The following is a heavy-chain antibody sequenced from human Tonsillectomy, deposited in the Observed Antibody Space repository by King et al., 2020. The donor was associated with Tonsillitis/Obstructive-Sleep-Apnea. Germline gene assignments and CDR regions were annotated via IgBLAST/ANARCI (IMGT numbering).Heavy chain of an antibody. CDR3: ARWIMTPYYYYYMDV. CDR2: INHSGST. V-gene: IGHV4-34*01. J-gene: IGHJ6*03. Sequence: VQLQQWGPGLLKPSETLSLTCAVYGGSFSGYYWSWIRQPPGKGLEWIREINHSGSTNYNPSLKSRVTISVDTSKNQFSLKLSSVTAADTAVYYCARWIMTPYYYYYMDVWGKGTTVTVSS. D-gene: IGHD3-16*01. CDR1: GGSFSGYY.